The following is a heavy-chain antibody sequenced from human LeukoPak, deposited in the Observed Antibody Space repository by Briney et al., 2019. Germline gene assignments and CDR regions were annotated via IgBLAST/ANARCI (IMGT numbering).Heavy chain of an antibody. CDR3: ARDHPVRLGYCSSTSCYDMDY. D-gene: IGHD2-2*01. J-gene: IGHJ4*02. CDR2: ISAYNGNT. Sequence: ASVKVSCKASGYTFTSYGISWVRQAPGQGLEWMGWISAYNGNTNYAQKLQGRVTMTTGTSTSTAYMELRSLRSDDTAVYYCARDHPVRLGYCSSTSCYDMDYWGQGTLVTVSS. CDR1: GYTFTSYG. V-gene: IGHV1-18*01.